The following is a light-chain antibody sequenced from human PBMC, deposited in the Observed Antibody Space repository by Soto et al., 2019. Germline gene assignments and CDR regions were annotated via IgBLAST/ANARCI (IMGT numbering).Light chain of an antibody. Sequence: QSALTQPPSASGSPGQSVTISCTGTSSDVGGYNYVSWYQQHPGKAPKLMIYEVSKRPSGVPDRFSGSKSGNTASLTVSGLQAEDEADYYCSSYAGSNNFEVFGGGTKVTGL. CDR2: EVS. J-gene: IGLJ2*01. V-gene: IGLV2-8*01. CDR1: SSDVGGYNY. CDR3: SSYAGSNNFEV.